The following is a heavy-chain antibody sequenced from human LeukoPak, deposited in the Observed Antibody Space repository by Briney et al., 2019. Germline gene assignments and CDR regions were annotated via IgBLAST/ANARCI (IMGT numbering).Heavy chain of an antibody. V-gene: IGHV4-4*07. D-gene: IGHD3-10*01. CDR2: IYTSGST. Sequence: PSETLSLTCTVSGGSISSYYWSWIRQPAGKGLEWIGRIYTSGSTNYNPSLKSRVTMSVDTSKSQFSLKLSSVTAADTAVYYCASDPRAYPAYYYMDVWGKGTTVTVSS. J-gene: IGHJ6*03. CDR3: ASDPRAYPAYYYMDV. CDR1: GGSISSYY.